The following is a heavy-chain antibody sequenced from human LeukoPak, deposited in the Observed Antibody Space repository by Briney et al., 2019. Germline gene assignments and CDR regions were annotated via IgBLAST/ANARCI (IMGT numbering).Heavy chain of an antibody. D-gene: IGHD3-3*01. J-gene: IGHJ5*02. V-gene: IGHV4-4*07. CDR1: GGSISSYY. CDR2: IYTSGST. Sequence: SETLSLTCTVSGGSISSYYWSWIRQPAGKGLEWIGRIYTSGSTNYNPSLKSRVTMSVDTSKNQFSLKLSSVTAADTAVYYCARLEGTSYYGFWSGYYNWFDPWGQGTLVTVSS. CDR3: ARLEGTSYYGFWSGYYNWFDP.